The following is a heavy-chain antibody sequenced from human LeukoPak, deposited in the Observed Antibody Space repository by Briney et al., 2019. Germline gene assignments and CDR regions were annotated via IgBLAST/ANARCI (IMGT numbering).Heavy chain of an antibody. CDR2: IYYSGST. V-gene: IGHV4-39*01. CDR3: ARHASGWYTD. D-gene: IGHD6-19*01. Sequence: SETLSLTCAVSGGSISTSDYYWGWIRQPPGKGLEWIGSIYYSGSTYYNPFLKSRLTISGDTSKNQFSLKLSSVTTVDTAVYYCARHASGWYTDWGQGTLVTVSS. CDR1: GGSISTSDYY. J-gene: IGHJ4*02.